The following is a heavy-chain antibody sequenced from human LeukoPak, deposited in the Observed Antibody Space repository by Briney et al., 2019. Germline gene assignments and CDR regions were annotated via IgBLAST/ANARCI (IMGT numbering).Heavy chain of an antibody. CDR3: ARDTPFLEWFLGAFDI. CDR1: GFTFSSYS. CDR2: ISSSSSTI. Sequence: GGSLRLSCAASGFTFSSYSMNWVRQAPGKGLEWVSYISSSSSTIYYADSVKGRFTISRDNAKNSLYLQMNSLRAEDTAVYYRARDTPFLEWFLGAFDIWGQGTMVTVSS. V-gene: IGHV3-48*01. J-gene: IGHJ3*02. D-gene: IGHD3-3*02.